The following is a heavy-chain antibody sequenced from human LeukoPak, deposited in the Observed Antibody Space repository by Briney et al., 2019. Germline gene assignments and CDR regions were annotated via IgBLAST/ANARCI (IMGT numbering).Heavy chain of an antibody. J-gene: IGHJ5*02. V-gene: IGHV4-61*02. D-gene: IGHD1-1*01. Sequence: PSETLSLTCTVSGGSISSGSYYWSWIRQPAGKGLEWIGRIYTSGSTNYNPSLKCRVTISVDTSKNQFSLKLSSVTAADTAMYYCAREETLEDDNWFDPWGQGTLVTVSS. CDR1: GGSISSGSYY. CDR3: AREETLEDDNWFDP. CDR2: IYTSGST.